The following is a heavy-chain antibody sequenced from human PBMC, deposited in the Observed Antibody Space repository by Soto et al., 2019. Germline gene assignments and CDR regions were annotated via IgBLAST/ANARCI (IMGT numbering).Heavy chain of an antibody. V-gene: IGHV1-18*04. CDR2: ISTYSGDT. CDR1: GYSISAYY. CDR3: ARHHGPTTSENWFDP. J-gene: IGHJ5*02. Sequence: ASVKVSCKASGYSISAYYIHWARQAPGQGLEWMGWISTYSGDTKYAQKFQGRVTMTTDTSTTTAYLELRSLRSDDTAVYYCARHHGPTTSENWFDPWGQGTLVTVSS. D-gene: IGHD5-12*01.